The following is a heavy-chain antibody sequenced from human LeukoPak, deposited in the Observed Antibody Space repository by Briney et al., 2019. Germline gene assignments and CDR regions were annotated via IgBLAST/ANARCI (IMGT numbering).Heavy chain of an antibody. Sequence: PSETLSLTCTVSGGSISSGDYYWSWIRQPPGKGLEWIGYIYYSGSTHYNPSLKSRVTISVDTSKNQFSLKLGSVTAADTAVYYCARGEITMVRGVPSLGYWGQGTLLTVSS. CDR2: IYYSGST. CDR3: ARGEITMVRGVPSLGY. J-gene: IGHJ4*02. CDR1: GGSISSGDYY. D-gene: IGHD3-10*01. V-gene: IGHV4-30-4*02.